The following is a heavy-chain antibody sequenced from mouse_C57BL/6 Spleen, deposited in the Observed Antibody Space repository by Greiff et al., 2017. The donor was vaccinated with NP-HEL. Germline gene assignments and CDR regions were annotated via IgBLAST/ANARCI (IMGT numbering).Heavy chain of an antibody. V-gene: IGHV1-9*01. CDR3: ARCRYCGSSLYWYFDV. D-gene: IGHD1-1*01. CDR2: ILPGSGST. CDR1: GYTFTGYW. J-gene: IGHJ1*03. Sequence: QVHVKQSGAELMKPGASVKLSCKATGYTFTGYWIEWVKQRPGHGLEWIGEILPGSGSTNYNEKFKGKATFTADTSSNTAYMQLSSLTTEDSAISYCARCRYCGSSLYWYFDVWGTGTTVTVSS.